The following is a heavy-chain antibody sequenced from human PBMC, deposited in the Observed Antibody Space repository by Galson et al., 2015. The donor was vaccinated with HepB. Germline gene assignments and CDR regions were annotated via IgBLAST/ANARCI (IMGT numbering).Heavy chain of an antibody. D-gene: IGHD3-22*01. J-gene: IGHJ4*02. CDR3: ARHLYYYDSSGGDY. Sequence: SVKVSCKASGYTFTGYYMHWVRQAPGQGLEWMGWINPNSGGTNYAQKFQGRVTMTRDTSISTAYMELSRLRSDDTAVYYCARHLYYYDSSGGDYWGQGTLVTVSS. CDR2: INPNSGGT. V-gene: IGHV1-2*02. CDR1: GYTFTGYY.